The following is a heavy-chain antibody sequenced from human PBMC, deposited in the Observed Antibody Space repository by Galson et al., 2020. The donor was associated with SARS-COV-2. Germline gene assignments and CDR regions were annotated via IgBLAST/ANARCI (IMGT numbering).Heavy chain of an antibody. CDR1: GYSFADYW. Sequence: GESLKISCKGSGYSFADYWIGWVRQMPGKGLQWLGVIYPGDSYTIYSPSFQGQVTVSADKSINTAYLQWSSLEASDTAMYYCARHGASDGWYEGIDYWGQGTLVTVCS. CDR3: ARHGASDGWYEGIDY. J-gene: IGHJ4*02. CDR2: IYPGDSYT. D-gene: IGHD6-19*01. V-gene: IGHV5-51*01.